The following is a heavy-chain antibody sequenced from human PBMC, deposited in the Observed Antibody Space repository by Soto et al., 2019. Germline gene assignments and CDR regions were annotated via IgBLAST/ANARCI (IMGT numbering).Heavy chain of an antibody. CDR1: GNIFPHYC. Sequence: VECLPSCCKDPGNIFPHYCIVWVLQMPGKGLEWMAIIYPGDSETMYSPSFQGQVTISVDKAISTVYLQWSSLKASNTAMYYCARQPPVGLASWPYGNAGWGQGSAVTVS. J-gene: IGHJ6*02. CDR3: ARQPPVGLASWPYGNAG. V-gene: IGHV5-51*01. D-gene: IGHD6-19*01. CDR2: IYPGDSET.